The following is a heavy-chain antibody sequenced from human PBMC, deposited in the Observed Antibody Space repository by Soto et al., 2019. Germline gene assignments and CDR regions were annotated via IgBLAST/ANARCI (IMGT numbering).Heavy chain of an antibody. D-gene: IGHD3-22*01. CDR1: GFTFSSYG. CDR2: IWYDGSNK. V-gene: IGHV3-33*01. Sequence: GGSLRLSCAASGFTFSSYGMHWVRQAPGKGLEWVAVIWYDGSNKYYADSVKGRFTISRDNSKNTLYLQMNSLRAEDTAVYYCARDIPDSGYGIEYWGQGTLVTVSS. J-gene: IGHJ4*02. CDR3: ARDIPDSGYGIEY.